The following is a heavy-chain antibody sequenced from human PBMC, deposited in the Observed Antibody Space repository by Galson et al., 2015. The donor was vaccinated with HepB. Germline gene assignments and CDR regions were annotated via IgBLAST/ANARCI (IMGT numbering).Heavy chain of an antibody. V-gene: IGHV3-7*03. CDR1: GFSFRTHW. CDR3: ARGGGGADY. J-gene: IGHJ4*02. CDR2: IEPDGSEK. D-gene: IGHD3-10*01. Sequence: SLRLSCAVSGFSFRTHWMSWVRQAPGKGLEWVANIEPDGSEKHYVDSVKGRFTVSRDNAKNSLYLQMNSLRAEDTAVYYCARGGGGADYWGQGTLVTVSS.